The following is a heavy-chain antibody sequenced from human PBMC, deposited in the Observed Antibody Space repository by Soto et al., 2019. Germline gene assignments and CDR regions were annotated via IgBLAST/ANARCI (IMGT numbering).Heavy chain of an antibody. V-gene: IGHV4-61*01. CDR3: ASRVGSNYDDYYGMDV. J-gene: IGHJ6*02. CDR1: GGSVSSGSYY. Sequence: SETLSLTCTVSGGSVSSGSYYWSWIRQPPGKGLEWIGYIYYSGSTNYNPSLKSRVTISVDTSKNQFSLKLSSVTAADTAVYYCASRVGSNYDDYYGMDVWGQGTTVTVSS. CDR2: IYYSGST. D-gene: IGHD4-4*01.